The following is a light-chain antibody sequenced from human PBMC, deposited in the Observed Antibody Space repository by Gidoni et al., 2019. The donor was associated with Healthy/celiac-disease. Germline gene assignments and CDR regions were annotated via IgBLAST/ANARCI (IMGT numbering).Light chain of an antibody. V-gene: IGLV3-1*01. Sequence: SYELTQPPSVSVSPAQTASITCSGDKMGDKYACWYHQKPGQSPVLVIYQDSKRPSGIPERFSGSNSGNTATLTISGTQAMDEADYYCQAWDSSTYVVFGGGTKLTVL. CDR2: QDS. J-gene: IGLJ2*01. CDR1: KMGDKY. CDR3: QAWDSSTYVV.